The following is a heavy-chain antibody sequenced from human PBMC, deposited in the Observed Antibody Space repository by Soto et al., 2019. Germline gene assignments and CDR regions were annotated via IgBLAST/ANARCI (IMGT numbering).Heavy chain of an antibody. Sequence: QVQLVQSGAEVKKPGSSVKVSCKASGGTFSSYAISWVRQAPGQGLEWMGGIIPIFGTANYAQKFQGRVTISADESTSTAYMELSSVRSEDTAVYYCARDRYCSSTSCSGLYYSGMDVWGQGTTVTVSS. CDR3: ARDRYCSSTSCSGLYYSGMDV. CDR1: GGTFSSYA. J-gene: IGHJ6*02. CDR2: IIPIFGTA. V-gene: IGHV1-69*01. D-gene: IGHD2-2*01.